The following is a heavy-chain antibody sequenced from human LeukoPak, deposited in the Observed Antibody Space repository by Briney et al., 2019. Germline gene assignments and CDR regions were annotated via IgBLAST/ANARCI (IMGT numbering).Heavy chain of an antibody. CDR1: GGSISSYY. D-gene: IGHD6-19*01. CDR2: IYYSGST. CDR3: ARDLRYSSGWSASGMDV. V-gene: IGHV4-59*12. Sequence: SETLSLTCTVSGGSISSYYWSWIRQPPGKGLEWIGNIYYSGSTYYNPSLKSRVTISVDTSKNQFSLKLSSVTAADTAVYYCARDLRYSSGWSASGMDVWGKGTTVTISS. J-gene: IGHJ6*03.